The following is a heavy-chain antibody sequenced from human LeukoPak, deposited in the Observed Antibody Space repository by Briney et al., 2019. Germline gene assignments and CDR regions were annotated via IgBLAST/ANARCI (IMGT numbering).Heavy chain of an antibody. Sequence: ASVKVSCKASGYTFTGYYMHWVRQAPGQGLEWMGWINPNSGGTNYAQKFQGRVTMTRDTSISTAYMELSRLRSDDTAVYYCARDREGYDILTGPGAAFDIWGQGTMVTVPS. CDR2: INPNSGGT. J-gene: IGHJ3*02. CDR3: ARDREGYDILTGPGAAFDI. D-gene: IGHD3-9*01. CDR1: GYTFTGYY. V-gene: IGHV1-2*02.